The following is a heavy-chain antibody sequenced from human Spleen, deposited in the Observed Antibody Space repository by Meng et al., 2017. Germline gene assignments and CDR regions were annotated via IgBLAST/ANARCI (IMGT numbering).Heavy chain of an antibody. D-gene: IGHD1-26*01. V-gene: IGHV4-38-2*02. CDR3: ARDHGGEWGLPGYFYYGMDV. Sequence: GSLRLSCAVSGYSITGSYNWGWIRQSPGKGLEWIGSIYQSGSTYYNPSLKSRVTMSADTSKNQFSLKLTSVTAADTAVYYCARDHGGEWGLPGYFYYGMDVWGQGTTVTVSS. CDR1: GYSITGSYN. CDR2: IYQSGST. J-gene: IGHJ6*02.